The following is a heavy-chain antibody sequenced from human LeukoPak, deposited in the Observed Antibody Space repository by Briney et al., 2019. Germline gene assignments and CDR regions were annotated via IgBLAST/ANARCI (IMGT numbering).Heavy chain of an antibody. V-gene: IGHV1-18*01. Sequence: ASVKVSCKASGYTFSSNGISWVRQAPGQGLEWMGWISAYNGNTNYAQKLQGRVTMTTDTSTSTAYMELRGLRSDDTAVYHCAREYYDFWSGHNDYWGQGTLVTVSS. D-gene: IGHD3-3*01. CDR3: AREYYDFWSGHNDY. CDR2: ISAYNGNT. J-gene: IGHJ4*02. CDR1: GYTFSSNG.